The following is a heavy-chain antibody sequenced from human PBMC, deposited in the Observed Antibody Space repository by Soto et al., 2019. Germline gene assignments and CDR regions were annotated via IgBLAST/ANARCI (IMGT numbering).Heavy chain of an antibody. CDR3: ARYGSGYCSGNRGHGGHAIDV. CDR2: IYYSGST. J-gene: IGHJ6*02. Sequence: PSETLSLTCTVSGGSISSGGYYWSWIRQHPGKGLEWIGYIYYSGSTYYNPSLKSRVTISVDTSKNQFSLKLSSVTAADTAVYYCARYGSGYCSGNRGHGGHAIDVWGQGTTVTVSS. D-gene: IGHD3-10*01. CDR1: GGSISSGGYY. V-gene: IGHV4-31*03.